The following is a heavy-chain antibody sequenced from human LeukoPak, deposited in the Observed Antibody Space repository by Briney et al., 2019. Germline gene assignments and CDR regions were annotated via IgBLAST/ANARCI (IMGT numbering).Heavy chain of an antibody. V-gene: IGHV1-3*01. CDR3: ASLTYYYDSSGYPRSHYYYYGMDV. J-gene: IGHJ6*02. Sequence: ASVKVSCKASGYTFTSYAMHWVRQAPGQRLEWMGWINAGNGNTKYSQKFQGRVTITRDTSASTAYMELSSLRSEDTAVYYCASLTYYYDSSGYPRSHYYYYGMDVWGQGTMVTVSS. D-gene: IGHD3-22*01. CDR2: INAGNGNT. CDR1: GYTFTSYA.